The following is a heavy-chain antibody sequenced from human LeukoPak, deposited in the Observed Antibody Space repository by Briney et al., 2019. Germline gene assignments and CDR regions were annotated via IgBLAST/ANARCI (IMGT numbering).Heavy chain of an antibody. V-gene: IGHV4-31*03. CDR2: ISDTGNT. CDR3: ASYDFWSGYYGLNAFDI. D-gene: IGHD3-3*01. J-gene: IGHJ3*02. CDR1: GGSISSGGYY. Sequence: SETLSLTCTVSGGSISSGGYYWSWIRQHPGKGLEWIGYISDTGNTYYNPSLKSRVSISVDTSKNQFSLKLSSVTAADTAVYYCASYDFWSGYYGLNAFDIWGQGTMVTVSS.